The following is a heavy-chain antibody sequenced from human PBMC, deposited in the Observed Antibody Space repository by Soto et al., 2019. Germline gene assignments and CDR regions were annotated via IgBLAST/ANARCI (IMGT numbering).Heavy chain of an antibody. CDR3: ATLGGSGYLYLSPCDY. D-gene: IGHD5-18*01. V-gene: IGHV3-23*01. CDR2: ISGSGGST. CDR1: GFTFSSYA. Sequence: PGWSLRLSCAASGFTFSSYAMSWVRQAPGKGLEWVSAISGSGGSTYYADSVKGRFTISRDNSKNTLYLQMNSLRAEDTAVYYCATLGGSGYLYLSPCDYWGQGTQGIVSS. J-gene: IGHJ4*02.